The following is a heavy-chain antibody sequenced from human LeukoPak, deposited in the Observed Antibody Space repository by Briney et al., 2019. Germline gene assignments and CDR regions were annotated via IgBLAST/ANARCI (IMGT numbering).Heavy chain of an antibody. V-gene: IGHV4-39*07. CDR3: ASLRYSGSWYYYYYYMDV. Sequence: PSETLSLTCTVSGGSISSSSYYWGWIRQPPGKGLEWIGSIYYSGSTYYNPSLKSRVTISVDTSKNQFSLKLSSVTAADTAVYYCASLRYSGSWYYYYYYMDVWGKGTTVTVSS. D-gene: IGHD6-13*01. CDR1: GGSISSSSYY. J-gene: IGHJ6*03. CDR2: IYYSGST.